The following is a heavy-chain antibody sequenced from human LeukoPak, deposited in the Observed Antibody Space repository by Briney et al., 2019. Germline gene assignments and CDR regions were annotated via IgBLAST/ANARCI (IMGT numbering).Heavy chain of an antibody. J-gene: IGHJ4*02. Sequence: PGGSLRLSCAASGFTFSSYEMNWVRQAPGKGLEWVSYISSSGSTIYYADSVKGRFTISRDNAKNSLYLQMNILRAEDTAVYYCASMRPAADDYDYVWGSYRSSDYWGQGTLVTVSS. V-gene: IGHV3-48*03. D-gene: IGHD3-16*02. CDR1: GFTFSSYE. CDR2: ISSSGSTI. CDR3: ASMRPAADDYDYVWGSYRSSDY.